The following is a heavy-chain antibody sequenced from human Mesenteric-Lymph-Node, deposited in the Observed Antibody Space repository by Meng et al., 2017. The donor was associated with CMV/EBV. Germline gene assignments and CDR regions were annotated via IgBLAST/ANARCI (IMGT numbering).Heavy chain of an antibody. J-gene: IGHJ4*02. CDR3: AKDLSDYGNDY. Sequence: CAASGLTFSNSAMSCVRQAPGTGLVWVSIISSGGSSKVYADSVKGRFTISRDDSKNTLYPQMNSLRAEDTAVYYCAKDLSDYGNDYWGQGTLVTVSS. CDR1: GLTFSNSA. V-gene: IGHV3-23*03. CDR2: ISSGGSSK. D-gene: IGHD4/OR15-4a*01.